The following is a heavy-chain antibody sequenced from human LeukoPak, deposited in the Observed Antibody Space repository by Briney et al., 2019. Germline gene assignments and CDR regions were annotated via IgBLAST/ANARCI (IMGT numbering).Heavy chain of an antibody. CDR3: ARDRIITMVRGHYFDY. CDR2: IYYSGST. V-gene: IGHV4-31*03. D-gene: IGHD3-10*01. Sequence: PSETLSLTCTVSGGSISSGGYYWSWIRQHPGKGLEWIGYIYYSGSTYYNPSLKSRVTISVDTSKNQFSLKLSSVTAADTAVYYCARDRIITMVRGHYFDYWGQGTLVTVSS. J-gene: IGHJ4*02. CDR1: GGSISSGGYY.